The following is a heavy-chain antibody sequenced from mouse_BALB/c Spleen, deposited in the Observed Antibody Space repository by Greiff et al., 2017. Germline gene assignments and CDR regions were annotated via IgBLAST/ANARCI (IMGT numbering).Heavy chain of an antibody. CDR2: IDPANGNT. CDR3: APYAWFAY. V-gene: IGHV14-3*02. J-gene: IGHJ3*01. CDR1: GFNIKDTY. Sequence: VQLQQSGAELVKPGASVKLSCTASGFNIKDTYMHWVKQRPEQGLEWIGRIDPANGNTKYDPKFQGKATKTADTSSNTAYLQLSSLTSEDTAVYYCAPYAWFAYWGQGTLVTVSA. D-gene: IGHD2-12*01.